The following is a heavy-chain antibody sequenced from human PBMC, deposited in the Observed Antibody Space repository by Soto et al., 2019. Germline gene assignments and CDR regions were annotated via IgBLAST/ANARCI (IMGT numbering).Heavy chain of an antibody. CDR1: GFTFNDFE. J-gene: IGHJ4*02. CDR3: ARGFGRFNN. Sequence: EVQLLESGGGLVQPGWSLRLSCGVSGFTFNDFEMNWVRQAPGKGLEWLAYIDGSGTTKKYADSVRGRFTISRDNPNNSLFLQMSSLSAADKASYYCARGFGRFNNRGQGTLVSVSA. V-gene: IGHV3-48*03. CDR2: IDGSGTTK. D-gene: IGHD3-10*01.